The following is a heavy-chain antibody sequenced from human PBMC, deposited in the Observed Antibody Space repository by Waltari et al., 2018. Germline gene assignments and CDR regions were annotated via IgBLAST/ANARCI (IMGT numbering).Heavy chain of an antibody. D-gene: IGHD2-15*01. CDR3: ARAQALYCSVRSCYSPIDY. J-gene: IGHJ4*02. V-gene: IGHV1-18*01. CDR1: GYTFIAYG. CDR2: ISGKNGDT. Sequence: QVQLVQSGGEVKKPGASVKVSCNSSGYTFIAYGITWVRQAPGQGLEWSGWISGKNGDTNYAQKLQGRVTMTTDTSTSTTYMELRSLRSDDTAVYYCARAQALYCSVRSCYSPIDYWGQGTLVTVSS.